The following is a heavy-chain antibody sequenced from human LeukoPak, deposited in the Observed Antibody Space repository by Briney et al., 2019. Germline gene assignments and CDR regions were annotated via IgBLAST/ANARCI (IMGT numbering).Heavy chain of an antibody. CDR1: GFTFSDYY. J-gene: IGHJ4*02. D-gene: IGHD4-17*01. Sequence: PGGSLRLSCAASGFTFSDYYMSWIRQAPGKGLEWVSYISSSSSYTNYADSVKGRSTISRDNAKNSLYLQMNSLRAEDTAVYYCAAGRAVTTALYWGQGTLVTVSS. V-gene: IGHV3-11*06. CDR2: ISSSSSYT. CDR3: AAGRAVTTALY.